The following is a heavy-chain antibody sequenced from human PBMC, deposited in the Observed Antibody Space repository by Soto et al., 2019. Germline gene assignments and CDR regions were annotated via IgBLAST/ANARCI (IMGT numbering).Heavy chain of an antibody. V-gene: IGHV3-30*18. J-gene: IGHJ6*03. CDR2: ISYDGSNK. D-gene: IGHD2-15*01. CDR3: AKDQLPDIVVVVATYYYYYMDV. Sequence: HPGGSLRLSCAASGFTFSSYGMHWVRQAPGKGLEWVAVISYDGSNKYYADSVKGRFTISRDNSKNTLYLQMNSLRAEDTAVYYCAKDQLPDIVVVVATYYYYYMDVWGKGTTVTVSS. CDR1: GFTFSSYG.